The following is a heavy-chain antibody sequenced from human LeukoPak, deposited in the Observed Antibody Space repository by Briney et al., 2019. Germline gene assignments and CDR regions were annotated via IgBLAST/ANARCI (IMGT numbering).Heavy chain of an antibody. J-gene: IGHJ4*02. CDR2: IYYSGST. CDR3: AREGGIVGFDY. CDR1: GGFISSYY. D-gene: IGHD1-26*01. Sequence: KASETLSLTCTVSGGFISSYYWSWIRQPPGKGLEWIGYIYYSGSTNYNPSLKSRVTISVDTSKNQFSLKLSSVTAADTAVYYCAREGGIVGFDYWGQGTLVTVSS. V-gene: IGHV4-59*12.